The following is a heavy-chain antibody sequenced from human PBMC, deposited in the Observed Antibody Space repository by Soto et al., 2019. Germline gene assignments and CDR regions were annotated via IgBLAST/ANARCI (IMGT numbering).Heavy chain of an antibody. V-gene: IGHV3-66*01. Sequence: EVPLVESGGGLVQPGGSLRLSCAASGFSVSVNYMSWVRQAPGKGLELVSIIYSDGNTYYADSVKGRFTISRDNFKNTLYRQMNSLRAEDTAVYYCARLATYSGSYSPFDYWGQGTLVTVSS. J-gene: IGHJ4*02. CDR1: GFSVSVNY. CDR3: ARLATYSGSYSPFDY. D-gene: IGHD1-26*01. CDR2: IYSDGNT.